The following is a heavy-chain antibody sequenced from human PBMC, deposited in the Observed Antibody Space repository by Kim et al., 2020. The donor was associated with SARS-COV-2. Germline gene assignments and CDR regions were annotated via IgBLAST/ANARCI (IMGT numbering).Heavy chain of an antibody. CDR3: ARQGAARVRGVPSYYFDY. V-gene: IGHV4-59*08. J-gene: IGHJ4*02. D-gene: IGHD3-10*01. Sequence: KRRVTISVDTSKTQFSLKLSSVTAADTAVYYCARQGAARVRGVPSYYFDYWGQGTLVTVSS.